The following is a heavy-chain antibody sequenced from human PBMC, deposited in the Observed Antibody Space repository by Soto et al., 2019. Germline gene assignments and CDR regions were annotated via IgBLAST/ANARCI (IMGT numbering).Heavy chain of an antibody. V-gene: IGHV4-31*03. D-gene: IGHD2-21*01. CDR2: IYDSGST. CDR1: GGSISSGVYY. Sequence: SETLSLTCTVSGGSISSGVYYWTWLRQHPGEGREGIGYIYDSGSTNYNPSLKSRVTISRDTSKTTFSLQLSSVTDADTAVCYWARVKNHHDFNYWGKETLVTFSS. J-gene: IGHJ4*02. CDR3: ARVKNHHDFNY.